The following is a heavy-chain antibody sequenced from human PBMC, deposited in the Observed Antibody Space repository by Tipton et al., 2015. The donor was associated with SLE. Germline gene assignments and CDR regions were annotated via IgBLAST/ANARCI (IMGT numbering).Heavy chain of an antibody. V-gene: IGHV4-4*07. CDR3: ARQNDCGSGSCPMGF. CDR1: GVSISSSY. J-gene: IGHJ4*02. Sequence: GLVKPSETLSLTCNVSGVSISSSYWSWFRQPAANQLEWIGHIYATGTTDYNPSLRSRVSISLDTSKNQFSLNLSSMTAADTAVYYCARQNDCGSGSCPMGFWGQGTLVTVSS. CDR2: IYATGTT. D-gene: IGHD3-10*01.